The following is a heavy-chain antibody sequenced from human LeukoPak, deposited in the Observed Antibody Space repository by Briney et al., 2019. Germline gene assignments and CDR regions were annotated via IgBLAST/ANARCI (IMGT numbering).Heavy chain of an antibody. CDR2: IYYSGST. CDR3: ARDQGYCSSTSCAFDI. D-gene: IGHD2-2*01. Sequence: PSETLSLTCTVSGGSISSSSYYWGWIRQPPGKGLEWIGSIYYSGSTYYNPSLKSRVTISVDTSKNQFSLKLGSVTAADTAVYYCARDQGYCSSTSCAFDIWGQGTMVTVSS. CDR1: GGSISSSSYY. J-gene: IGHJ3*02. V-gene: IGHV4-39*07.